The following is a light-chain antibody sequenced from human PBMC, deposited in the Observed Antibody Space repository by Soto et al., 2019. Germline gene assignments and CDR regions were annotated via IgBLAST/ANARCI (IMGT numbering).Light chain of an antibody. J-gene: IGKJ5*01. CDR3: QQFNNYIT. CDR2: DAS. Sequence: IEVSHYTYSLSASVGDRVTITCRASQGISSALAWYQQKPGEAPKLLIYDASSLESGVPSRFSGSGSGTDFTLTISSLQPEDFATYYCQQFNNYITFGQGTRLEIK. V-gene: IGKV1D-13*01. CDR1: QGISSA.